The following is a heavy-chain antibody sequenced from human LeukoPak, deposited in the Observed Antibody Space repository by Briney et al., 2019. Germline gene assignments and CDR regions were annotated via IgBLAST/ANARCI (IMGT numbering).Heavy chain of an antibody. J-gene: IGHJ4*02. CDR2: ISGDGAKT. D-gene: IGHD3-10*01. CDR1: GFTFSGCA. V-gene: IGHV3-23*01. Sequence: GGSLRLSCAASGFTFSGCALSWVRQAPGKGLEWVAGISGDGAKTYYADSVKARFTFSRDNSKNTLFLQMDRLRAEDTAVYYCARRVQPNAGPFDSWGQGTLASVS. CDR3: ARRVQPNAGPFDS.